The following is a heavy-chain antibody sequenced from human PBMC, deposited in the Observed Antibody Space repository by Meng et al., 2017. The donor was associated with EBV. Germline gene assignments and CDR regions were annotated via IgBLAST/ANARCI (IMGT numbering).Heavy chain of an antibody. CDR2: INPNSGGT. J-gene: IGHJ4*02. CDR3: ARVGIAVAGTGDY. CDR1: GYSFTGYY. V-gene: IGHV1-2*06. Sequence: GQCGAEVKKPGDTVNVSCKDYGYSFTGYYMPWVRQAPGQGLEWMGRINPNSGGTNYAQKFQGRVTMTRDTSISTAYMELSRLRSDDTAVYYCARVGIAVAGTGDYWGQGTLVTVSS. D-gene: IGHD6-19*01.